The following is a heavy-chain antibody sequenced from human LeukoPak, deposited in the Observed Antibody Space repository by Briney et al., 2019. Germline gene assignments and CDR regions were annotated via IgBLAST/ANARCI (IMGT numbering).Heavy chain of an antibody. Sequence: ASVKVSCKASGGTFSSYAISWVRQAPGQGLEWMGRIIPIFGIANYAQKFQGRVTITVDKSTSTAYMELSSLRSEDTAVYYCASDSRVVVVPAAMKYYYYGMDVWGQGTTVTVSS. V-gene: IGHV1-69*04. CDR2: IIPIFGIA. D-gene: IGHD2-2*01. J-gene: IGHJ6*02. CDR1: GGTFSSYA. CDR3: ASDSRVVVVPAAMKYYYYGMDV.